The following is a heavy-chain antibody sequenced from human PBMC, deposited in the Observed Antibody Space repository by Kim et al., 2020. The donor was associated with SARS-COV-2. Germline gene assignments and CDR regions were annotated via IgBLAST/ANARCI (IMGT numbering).Heavy chain of an antibody. CDR3: ATGGNPYYFDY. CDR1: GGSISSSSYY. Sequence: SETLSLTCTVSGGSISSSSYYWGWIRQPPGKGLGWIGSIYYSGSTYYNPSLKSRVTISVDTSKNQFSLKLSSVTAADTAVYYCATGGNPYYFDYWGQGTLVTVSS. D-gene: IGHD2-15*01. V-gene: IGHV4-39*01. J-gene: IGHJ4*02. CDR2: IYYSGST.